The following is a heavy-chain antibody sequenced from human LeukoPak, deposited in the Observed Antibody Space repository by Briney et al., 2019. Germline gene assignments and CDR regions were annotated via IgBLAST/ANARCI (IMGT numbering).Heavy chain of an antibody. V-gene: IGHV3-30*02. CDR2: IRYDGSNK. D-gene: IGHD2-15*01. J-gene: IGHJ4*02. CDR1: GFAFSSYG. Sequence: GGSLRLSCAASGFAFSSYGMHWVRQAPGKGLEWVAFIRYDGSNKYYADSVKGRFTISRDNSKNTLYLQMNSLRAEDTSVYYCAKDRGDIVEGYFDYWGQGTLVTVSS. CDR3: AKDRGDIVEGYFDY.